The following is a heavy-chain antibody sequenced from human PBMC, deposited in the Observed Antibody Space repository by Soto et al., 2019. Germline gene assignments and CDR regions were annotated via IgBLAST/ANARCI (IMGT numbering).Heavy chain of an antibody. Sequence: EVQLLECGGGLVQPGGSLRLTCAASGFTFSSYAMSWVRQAPGKGLEWVSVISGSGDSTYYADSVKGRFTISRDNSQNTLYLQMNSLRAEDTAVYYCARVDTAMVFDYWAQGTLVTVSS. D-gene: IGHD5-18*01. J-gene: IGHJ4*02. CDR3: ARVDTAMVFDY. CDR1: GFTFSSYA. V-gene: IGHV3-23*01. CDR2: ISGSGDST.